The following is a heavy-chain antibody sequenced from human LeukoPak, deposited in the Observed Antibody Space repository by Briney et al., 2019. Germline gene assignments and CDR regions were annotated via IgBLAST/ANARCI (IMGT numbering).Heavy chain of an antibody. V-gene: IGHV3-48*02. J-gene: IGHJ4*02. CDR3: ASGVSAALDD. Sequence: GGSLRLSCAASGFTFSPLGMNWVRQAPGRGLEWVSYISSGTSTTYYADSVKGRFTISRDNAKNSLYLQMNSLRDEDTAVYYCASGVSAALDDWGQGTLVTVSS. CDR1: GFTFSPLG. D-gene: IGHD2-8*01. CDR2: ISSGTSTT.